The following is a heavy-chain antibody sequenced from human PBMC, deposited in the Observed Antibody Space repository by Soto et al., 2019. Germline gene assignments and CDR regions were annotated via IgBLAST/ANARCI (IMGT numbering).Heavy chain of an antibody. CDR2: IYWDDDK. CDR1: GFSLTTSGVG. V-gene: IGHV2-5*02. J-gene: IGHJ4*02. D-gene: IGHD3-10*01. CDR3: AHHPYSDLGGYSFDY. Sequence: QITLKESGPTLVRPTQTLTLTCTFSGFSLTTSGVGVGWIRQPPGKALEWLAVIYWDDDKRYSSSLKSRLTITTHTTKNHVVLTMTNMDPVDTVTYYCAHHPYSDLGGYSFDYWGQGTLVTVSS.